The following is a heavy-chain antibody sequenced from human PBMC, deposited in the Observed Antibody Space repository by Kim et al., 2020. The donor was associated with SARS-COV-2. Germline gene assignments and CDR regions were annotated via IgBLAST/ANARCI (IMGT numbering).Heavy chain of an antibody. Sequence: GESLKISCKGSGYDFSNYWIGWVRQMPGKGLEWMGIIYPGDSETRYSPSFQGQVTISADKPSTTAFLQGSSLKASDTAIYYCARHFGSWSPLSNYF. D-gene: IGHD3-10*01. CDR3: ARHFGSWSPLSNYF. CDR1: GYDFSNYW. CDR2: IYPGDSET. V-gene: IGHV5-51*01. J-gene: IGHJ1*01.